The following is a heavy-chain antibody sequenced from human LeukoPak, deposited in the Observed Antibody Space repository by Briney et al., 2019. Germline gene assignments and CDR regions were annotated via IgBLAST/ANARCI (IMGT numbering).Heavy chain of an antibody. D-gene: IGHD5-18*01. CDR1: GGSISSYY. V-gene: IGHV4-59*08. CDR3: ASSINRYGYFDY. CDR2: IYYSGST. Sequence: SETLSLTCTVSGGSISSYYWSWIRQPPGKGLEWIGYIYYSGSTNYNPSLKSRVTISVDTSKNQFSLKLSSVIAADTAVYYCASSINRYGYFDYWGQGTLVTVSS. J-gene: IGHJ4*02.